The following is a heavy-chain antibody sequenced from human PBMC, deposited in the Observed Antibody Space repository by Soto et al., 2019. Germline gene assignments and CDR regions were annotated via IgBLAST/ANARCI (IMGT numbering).Heavy chain of an antibody. CDR1: VGSITSAGYS. Sequence: SLSLTCTVSVGSITSAGYSWNWILQPPGKGLEWVGYIYQSGSSSDNPSLKSRVTMSLNRSKNQFSLNLTSVTAADTAVYFCARGHYRYGLDVWGQGTTVTVSS. J-gene: IGHJ6*02. V-gene: IGHV4-30-2*01. CDR2: IYQSGSS. CDR3: ARGHYRYGLDV.